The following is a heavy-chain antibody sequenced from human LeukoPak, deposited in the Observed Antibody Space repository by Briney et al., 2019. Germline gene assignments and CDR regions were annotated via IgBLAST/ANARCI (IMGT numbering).Heavy chain of an antibody. J-gene: IGHJ6*03. D-gene: IGHD2/OR15-2a*01. Sequence: PGGSLRLSCAASVFTFSTYSMNWVRQAPGKGLEWVSSISSGSKYIYYADSVKGRFTSSRDNAKNSLYLQMNSLRAEDTAVYYCARVSDYYYYMDVWGKGTTVTVSS. CDR3: ARVSDYYYYMDV. V-gene: IGHV3-21*01. CDR2: ISSGSKYI. CDR1: VFTFSTYS.